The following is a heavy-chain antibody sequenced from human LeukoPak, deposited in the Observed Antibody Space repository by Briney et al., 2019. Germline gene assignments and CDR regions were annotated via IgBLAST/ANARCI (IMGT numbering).Heavy chain of an antibody. V-gene: IGHV1-46*01. Sequence: ASVKVSCKASGYTFTSYYMHWVRQAPGQGLEWMGIINPSGGSTSYAQKFQGRVTMTRDTSTSTVYMELSGLRSEDTAVYYCARSSHDYGDYFSSNFDYWGQGTLVTVSS. CDR2: INPSGGST. J-gene: IGHJ4*02. CDR1: GYTFTSYY. D-gene: IGHD4-17*01. CDR3: ARSSHDYGDYFSSNFDY.